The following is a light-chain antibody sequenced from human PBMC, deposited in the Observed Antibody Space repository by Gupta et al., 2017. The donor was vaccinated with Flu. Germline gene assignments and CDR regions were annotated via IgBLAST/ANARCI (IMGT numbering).Light chain of an antibody. V-gene: IGKV3-15*01. J-gene: IGKJ4*01. CDR3: QQYNNWPFVT. Sequence: EIVMTQSPPTLSVSPGERATLSCRASQRVRSNVAWYQQKPGQAPRFLIFGSSTRVTDVPARFSGSGYGTEFTLTISSRQSEDFAVYYCQQYNNWPFVTFGRGTKVEIK. CDR2: GSS. CDR1: QRVRSN.